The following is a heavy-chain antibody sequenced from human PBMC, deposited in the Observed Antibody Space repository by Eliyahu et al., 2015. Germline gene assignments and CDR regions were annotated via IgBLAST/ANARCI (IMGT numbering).Heavy chain of an antibody. J-gene: IGHJ4*02. CDR3: AMEKAAGTYRVY. Sequence: QITLKESGPTLVKPTQTLTLTCTFSGFSLSTSGVGVGWIRQPPGKALEWLALIYWDDDKRYSPSLKSRLTITKDTSKNQVVLTMTNMDPVDTATYYCAMEKAAGTYRVYWGQGTLVTVSS. V-gene: IGHV2-5*02. D-gene: IGHD6-13*01. CDR1: GFSLSTSGVG. CDR2: IYWDDDK.